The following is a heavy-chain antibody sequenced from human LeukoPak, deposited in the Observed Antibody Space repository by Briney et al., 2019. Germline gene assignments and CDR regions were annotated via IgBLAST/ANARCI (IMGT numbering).Heavy chain of an antibody. CDR1: GFTFSSYA. D-gene: IGHD6-19*01. J-gene: IGHJ4*02. V-gene: IGHV3-23*01. CDR3: AKDLQVSSAYHFDY. CDR2: ISGSAGSP. Sequence: QTGGSLRLSCAASGFTFSSYAMSWVRQAPGKGLEWVSAISGSAGSPHYADSVRGRFTISRDNSRNTLYLQMNSLRAEDAAVYYCAKDLQVSSAYHFDYWGQGTLVSVSS.